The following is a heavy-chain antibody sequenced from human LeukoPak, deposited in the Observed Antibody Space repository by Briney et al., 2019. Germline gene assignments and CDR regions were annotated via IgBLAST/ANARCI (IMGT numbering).Heavy chain of an antibody. V-gene: IGHV3-7*04. J-gene: IGHJ4*02. D-gene: IGHD3-9*01. Sequence: GGSLRLSCAASGFTFSSYYMSCVRQAPGKGLEWVANIKQDGSEKYYVDSAKRRFTISRDNAKNSLYLQMNSLRAEDTAVYYCARGGTYYDILTGYYTAWYFDYWGQGTLVTVSS. CDR3: ARGGTYYDILTGYYTAWYFDY. CDR2: IKQDGSEK. CDR1: GFTFSSYY.